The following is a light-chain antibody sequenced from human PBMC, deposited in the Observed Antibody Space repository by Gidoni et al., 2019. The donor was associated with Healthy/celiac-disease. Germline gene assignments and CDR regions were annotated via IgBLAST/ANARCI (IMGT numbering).Light chain of an antibody. J-gene: IGKJ2*01. Sequence: DIPMTQFPSSLSASVGDRVTITCRASQSISSYLNWYQQKPGKAPKLMIYAASILQSGVQSRFSGSGSGTDFTLTISSLQPEDFATYYCEQSYSTLGYTFGQGTKLEIK. CDR1: QSISSY. CDR2: AAS. V-gene: IGKV1-39*01. CDR3: EQSYSTLGYT.